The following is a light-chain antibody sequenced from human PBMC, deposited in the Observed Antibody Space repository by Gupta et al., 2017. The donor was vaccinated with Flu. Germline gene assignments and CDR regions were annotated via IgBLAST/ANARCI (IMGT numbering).Light chain of an antibody. V-gene: IGKV4-1*01. CDR3: QQYFSTPT. CDR1: QSVLYSSNNKNY. J-gene: IGKJ5*01. CDR2: WAS. Sequence: DILMTHSPDSLSVSLGERATINCKSSQSVLYSSNNKNYLAWYQQRPGQPPKLLLYWASTRESGVPDRFSGGGSGTDFTLTISSLQAEDVAVYYCQQYFSTPTFGQGTRLEIK.